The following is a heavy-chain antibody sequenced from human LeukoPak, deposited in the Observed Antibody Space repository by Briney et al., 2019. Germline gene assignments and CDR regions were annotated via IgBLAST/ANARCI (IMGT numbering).Heavy chain of an antibody. J-gene: IGHJ4*02. Sequence: PGGSLRLSCAASGFTFSSYGMHWVRQAPGKGLEWVAVIWYDGSNKYYADSVKGRFTISRDNSKNTLYLQMNSLRAEDTAVYYCASLGARTGDWYYYFDYWGQGTLVTVSS. V-gene: IGHV3-33*01. CDR2: IWYDGSNK. CDR1: GFTFSSYG. CDR3: ASLGARTGDWYYYFDY. D-gene: IGHD7-27*01.